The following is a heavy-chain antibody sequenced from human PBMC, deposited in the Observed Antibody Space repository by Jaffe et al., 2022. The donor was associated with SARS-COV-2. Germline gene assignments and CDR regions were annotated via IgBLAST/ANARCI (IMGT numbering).Heavy chain of an antibody. D-gene: IGHD3-10*01. Sequence: QVQLVQSGAEVKKPGSSVKVSCKASGGTFSSYAISWVRQAPGQGLEWMGGIIPIFGTANYAQKFQGRVTITADESTSTAYMELSSLRSEDTAVYYCARLVGSGSYYPAPYYYYYMDVWGKGTTVTVSS. CDR2: IIPIFGTA. J-gene: IGHJ6*03. CDR1: GGTFSSYA. V-gene: IGHV1-69*01. CDR3: ARLVGSGSYYPAPYYYYYMDV.